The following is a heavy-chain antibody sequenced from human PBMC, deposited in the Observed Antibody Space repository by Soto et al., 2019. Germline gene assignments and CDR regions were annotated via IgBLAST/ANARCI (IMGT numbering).Heavy chain of an antibody. CDR2: INPSGGST. CDR3: ASVDYDSSGYYHYYFDY. J-gene: IGHJ4*02. D-gene: IGHD3-22*01. Sequence: ASVKVSCKASGYTFTSYYMHWVRQAPGQGLEWMGIINPSGGSTSYAQKFQGRVTMTRDTSTSTVYMELSSLRSEDTAVYYCASVDYDSSGYYHYYFDYWGQGTLVTVSS. CDR1: GYTFTSYY. V-gene: IGHV1-46*01.